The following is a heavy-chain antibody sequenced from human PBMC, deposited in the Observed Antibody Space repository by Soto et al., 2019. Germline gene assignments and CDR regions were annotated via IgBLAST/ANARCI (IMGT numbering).Heavy chain of an antibody. Sequence: PGGSLRLSCTASGFTFSSYAMSWVRQAPGKGLEWVSAISVGGDSTYYAVSVKGRFTISRDNSKNTLYLQMNSLRAEDTAVYSCAKSGGASCYHPMDVWGKGTTVTVSS. CDR3: AKSGGASCYHPMDV. J-gene: IGHJ6*04. V-gene: IGHV3-23*01. D-gene: IGHD2-2*01. CDR2: ISVGGDST. CDR1: GFTFSSYA.